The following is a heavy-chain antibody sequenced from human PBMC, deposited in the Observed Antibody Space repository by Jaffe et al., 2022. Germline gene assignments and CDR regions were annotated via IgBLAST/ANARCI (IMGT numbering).Heavy chain of an antibody. CDR3: AVYGSGSYYTPSTPDPIYYYMDV. CDR1: GYSISSGYY. CDR2: IYHSGST. J-gene: IGHJ6*03. Sequence: QVQLQESGPGLVKPSETLSLTCAVSGYSISSGYYWGWIRQPPGKGLEWIGSIYHSGSTYYNPSLKSRVTISVDTSKNQFSLKLSSVTAADTAVYYCAVYGSGSYYTPSTPDPIYYYMDVWGKGTTVTVSS. D-gene: IGHD3-10*01. V-gene: IGHV4-38-2*01.